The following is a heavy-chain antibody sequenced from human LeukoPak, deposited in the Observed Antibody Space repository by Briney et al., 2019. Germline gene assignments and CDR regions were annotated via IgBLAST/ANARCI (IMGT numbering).Heavy chain of an antibody. CDR2: IDTDGTIT. CDR1: GFDFSSYW. CDR3: LFASGSYYTAFEH. Sequence: GGSLRLSCAASGFDFSSYWMHWVRQVPGRGPVWVSHIDTDGTITNYAGSVKGRFTVSRDNAKNTLYLQMSSLRAEDTAVYYCLFASGSYYTAFEHWGQGTLVTVSS. V-gene: IGHV3-74*01. D-gene: IGHD3-10*01. J-gene: IGHJ4*02.